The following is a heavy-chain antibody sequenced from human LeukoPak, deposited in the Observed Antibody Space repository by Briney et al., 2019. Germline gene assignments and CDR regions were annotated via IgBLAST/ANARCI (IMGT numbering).Heavy chain of an antibody. D-gene: IGHD3-9*01. CDR2: INHSGST. V-gene: IGHV4-34*01. Sequence: SETLSLTCAVYGGSFSGYYWSWIRQPPGKGLEWIGEINHSGSTNYNPSLKSRVTISVDTSKNQFSLKLSSVTAADTAVYYCARGRRVLRYFETPVNDYCGQRTLVTVSS. CDR1: GGSFSGYY. CDR3: ARGRRVLRYFETPVNDY. J-gene: IGHJ4*02.